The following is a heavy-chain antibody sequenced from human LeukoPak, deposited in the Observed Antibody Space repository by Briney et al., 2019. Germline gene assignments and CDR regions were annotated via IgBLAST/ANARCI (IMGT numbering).Heavy chain of an antibody. V-gene: IGHV1-8*01. J-gene: IGHJ5*02. CDR1: GYTFISYD. D-gene: IGHD3-10*01. CDR2: MNPKSNNR. CDR3: TRGLKGNYYSGSGTYRWFAP. Sequence: ASVKVSCKASGYTFISYDINWVRQATGQGLEWMGWMNPKSNNRGYAQKFQGRVTITTDTSISTAYMELSSLRSDDTAVYYCTRGLKGNYYSGSGTYRWFAPWAREPWSPSPQ.